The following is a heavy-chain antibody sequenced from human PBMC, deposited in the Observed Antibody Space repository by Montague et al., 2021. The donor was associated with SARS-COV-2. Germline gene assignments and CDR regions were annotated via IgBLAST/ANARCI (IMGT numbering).Heavy chain of an antibody. CDR3: ARHSGRDTIFGVVIIPDAFDT. CDR1: GSSISSSSYY. D-gene: IGHD3-3*01. J-gene: IGHJ3*02. Sequence: SETLSLTCTVSGSSISSSSYYWGWIRQPPGKGLEWIGRIYYSGSTYYNPSLKSRITISVDTSKNQFSLKLSSVTAADTAVYYCARHSGRDTIFGVVIIPDAFDTWGQGTMVTVPS. V-gene: IGHV4-39*01. CDR2: IYYSGST.